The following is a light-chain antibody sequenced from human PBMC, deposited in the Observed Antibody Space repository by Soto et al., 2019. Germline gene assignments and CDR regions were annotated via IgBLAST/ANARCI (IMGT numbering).Light chain of an antibody. CDR3: AAWDDSLNEV. CDR2: SNN. CDR1: SSNIGRNT. V-gene: IGLV1-44*01. Sequence: QSALTQPPSASGTPGQRVTISCSGRSSNIGRNTENWYQQLPGTAPKLLIYSNNQRPSGVPDRFSGSKSGTSASLAISGLQSEDEADYYCAAWDDSLNEVFGTGTKVTVL. J-gene: IGLJ1*01.